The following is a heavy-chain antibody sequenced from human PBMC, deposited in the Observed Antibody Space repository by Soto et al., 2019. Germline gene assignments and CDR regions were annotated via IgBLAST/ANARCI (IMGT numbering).Heavy chain of an antibody. Sequence: QVQLVESGGGVVQPGRSLRLSCAASGFIFSGYAMHWVRQAPGRGLEWVAVISYDGNTKYYADSVKGRFTVSRDNSKNTLYVRMTNLSAEDTVMYYCAKETSAYEIDYWGQGTLVTVSS. V-gene: IGHV3-30-3*01. CDR3: AKETSAYEIDY. CDR1: GFIFSGYA. CDR2: ISYDGNTK. J-gene: IGHJ4*02. D-gene: IGHD5-12*01.